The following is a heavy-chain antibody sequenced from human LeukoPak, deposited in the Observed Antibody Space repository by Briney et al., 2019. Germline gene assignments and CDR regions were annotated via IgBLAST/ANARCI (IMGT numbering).Heavy chain of an antibody. CDR3: ARDYGGNSGQWSDY. J-gene: IGHJ4*02. Sequence: ASVKVSCKASGYTFTGYYMHWVRQAPGQGLEWMGWINPNSGGTNYAQKFRGRVTMTRDTSISTAYMELSRLRSDDTAVYYCARDYGGNSGQWSDYWGQGTLVTVSS. CDR2: INPNSGGT. V-gene: IGHV1-2*02. D-gene: IGHD4-23*01. CDR1: GYTFTGYY.